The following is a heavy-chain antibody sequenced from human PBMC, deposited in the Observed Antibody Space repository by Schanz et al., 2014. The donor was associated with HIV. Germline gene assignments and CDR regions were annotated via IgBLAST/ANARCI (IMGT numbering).Heavy chain of an antibody. CDR1: GGTFSSYA. V-gene: IGHV1-69*01. CDR3: ARDDVLDALAS. D-gene: IGHD3-16*01. J-gene: IGHJ5*02. Sequence: QVQLVQSGAEVRKPGTSVKVSCKATGGTFSSYAVNWVRQAPGQGLEWMGGIIPIFGAAKNAPKFQGSVTITADESTSTAYMELTGLNPEDTSIYSCARDDVLDALASWGQGTLVTVSS. CDR2: IIPIFGAA.